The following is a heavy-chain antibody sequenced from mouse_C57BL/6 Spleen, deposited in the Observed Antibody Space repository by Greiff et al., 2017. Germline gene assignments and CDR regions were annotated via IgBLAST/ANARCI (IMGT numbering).Heavy chain of an antibody. CDR3: ARRGPHDGYIKWVAY. D-gene: IGHD2-3*01. CDR1: GYTFTSYW. Sequence: QVQLKQPGAELVRPGTSVKLSCKASGYTFTSYWMHWVKQRPGQGLEWIGVIDPSDSYTNYNQKFKGKATLTVDTSSSTAYMQLSSLTSEDSAVYYCARRGPHDGYIKWVAYWGQGTLVTVSA. CDR2: IDPSDSYT. V-gene: IGHV1-59*01. J-gene: IGHJ3*01.